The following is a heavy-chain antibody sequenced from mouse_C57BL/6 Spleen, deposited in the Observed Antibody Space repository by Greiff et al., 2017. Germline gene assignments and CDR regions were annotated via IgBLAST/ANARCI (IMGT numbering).Heavy chain of an antibody. CDR1: GYTFTGYW. J-gene: IGHJ2*01. CDR2: ILPGSGST. CDR3: ARGCITTVDYLDY. V-gene: IGHV1-9*01. D-gene: IGHD1-1*01. Sequence: QVQLQQSGAELMKPGASVKLSCKATGYTFTGYWIEWVKQRPGHGLEWIGEILPGSGSTNYNEKFKGKATFTADPSSNTAYMQLSSLTTEDSAIYYCARGCITTVDYLDYWGQGTTLTVSS.